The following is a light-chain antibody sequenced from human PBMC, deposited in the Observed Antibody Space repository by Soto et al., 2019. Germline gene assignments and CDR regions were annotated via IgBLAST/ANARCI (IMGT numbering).Light chain of an antibody. CDR2: VAS. CDR1: QSVSSY. J-gene: IGKJ2*01. V-gene: IGKV3-11*01. CDR3: QQRSNWLIYS. Sequence: EIVLTQSPATLSLSPGARATLSCRASQSVSSYFAWYQQKPGQAPRLLIYVASNRATGIPARFSGSGSGTDFTLTINTLEPEDFAVYYCQQRSNWLIYSFGQGTKLEIK.